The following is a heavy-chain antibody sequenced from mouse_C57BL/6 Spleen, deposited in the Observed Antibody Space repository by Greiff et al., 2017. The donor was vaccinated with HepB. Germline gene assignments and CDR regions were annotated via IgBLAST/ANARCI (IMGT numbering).Heavy chain of an antibody. J-gene: IGHJ3*01. CDR3: ALYYDYCSWFAY. CDR1: GYSITSGYY. CDR2: ISYDGSN. Sequence: EVKLLESGPGLVKPSQSLSLTCSVTGYSITSGYYWNWIRQFPGNKLEWMGYISYDGSNNYNPSLKNRISITRDTSKNQFFLKLNSVTTEDTATYYCALYYDYCSWFAYWGQGTLVTVSA. D-gene: IGHD2-4*01. V-gene: IGHV3-6*01.